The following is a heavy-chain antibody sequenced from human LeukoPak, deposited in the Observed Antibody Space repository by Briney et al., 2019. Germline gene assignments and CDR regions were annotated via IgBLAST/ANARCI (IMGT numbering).Heavy chain of an antibody. D-gene: IGHD3-10*01. V-gene: IGHV4-59*01. CDR3: ARVGYYGSGSYYRY. CDR2: IYYSGST. Sequence: SETLSLTCTDSGGSISSYYWSWIRQPPGKGLEWIGYIYYSGSTNYNPSLKSRVTISVDTSKNQFSLKLSSVTAADTAVYYCARVGYYGSGSYYRYWGQGTLVTVSS. J-gene: IGHJ4*02. CDR1: GGSISSYY.